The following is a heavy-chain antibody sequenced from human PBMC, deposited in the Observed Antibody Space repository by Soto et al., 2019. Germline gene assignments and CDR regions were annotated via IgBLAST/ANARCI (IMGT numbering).Heavy chain of an antibody. J-gene: IGHJ3*02. CDR1: GFTFDDFA. V-gene: IGHV3-9*01. Sequence: EAQLVESGGGLVQPGRSLRLSCAASGFTFDDFAMHWVRQAPGKGLEWVSGINWSGGSSGYSDSVKGRFTISRDNAKNLLSLPMNRLRGEETALFLRFKGNEQQLVEGGPFDMWGPGTMVTVSS. D-gene: IGHD6-13*01. CDR3: FKGNEQQLVEGGPFDM. CDR2: INWSGGSS.